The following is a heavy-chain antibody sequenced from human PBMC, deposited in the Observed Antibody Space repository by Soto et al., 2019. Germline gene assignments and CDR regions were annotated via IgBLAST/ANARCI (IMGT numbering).Heavy chain of an antibody. CDR1: GLTFSSYA. V-gene: IGHV3-23*01. CDR3: AKDRAPHYSSGWSN. D-gene: IGHD6-19*01. Sequence: GGSLRHSCAASGLTFSSYAMSWVRQATGKGLEWVSAISGSGGSTYYADSVKGRFTISRDNSKNTLYLQMNSLRAEDTAVYYCAKDRAPHYSSGWSNWGQGTLVTVSS. J-gene: IGHJ4*02. CDR2: ISGSGGST.